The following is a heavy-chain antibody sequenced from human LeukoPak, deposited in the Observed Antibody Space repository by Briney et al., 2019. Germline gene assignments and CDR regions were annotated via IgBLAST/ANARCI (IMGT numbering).Heavy chain of an antibody. D-gene: IGHD6-13*01. CDR1: GDAIIDDS. CDR3: ARVSSSWYQDWYFDL. J-gene: IGHJ2*01. CDR2: TYARGSP. Sequence: PSETLSLTCTVSGDAIIDDSWSWIRQPPGKGLEWIGRTYARGSPTYNPSLKSRVTMSLDTSKNRFSLKLSSVTAADTAVYYCARVSSSWYQDWYFDLWGRGTLVTVSS. V-gene: IGHV4-4*07.